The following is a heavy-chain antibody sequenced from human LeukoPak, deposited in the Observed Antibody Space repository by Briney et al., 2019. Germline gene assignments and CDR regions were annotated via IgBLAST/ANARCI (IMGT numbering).Heavy chain of an antibody. CDR2: IYRGDSVT. CDR1: GYSLTSYW. CDR3: GRNPLSSGSPYDY. Sequence: ESLKISCKGSGYSLTSYWIGWERPMPGKGREWLGLIYRGDSVTKYIPFFEGQVTFSADNSIGSAKLQRSSLNASATAKYYGGRNPLSSGSPYDYWGQGTLVTVSS. V-gene: IGHV5-51*01. D-gene: IGHD1-14*01. J-gene: IGHJ4*02.